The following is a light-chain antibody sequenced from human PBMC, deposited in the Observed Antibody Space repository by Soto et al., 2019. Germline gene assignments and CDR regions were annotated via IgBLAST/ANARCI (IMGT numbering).Light chain of an antibody. V-gene: IGKV1-9*01. Sequence: DIPLTQSPSFLSASVGDRVTITCRASQGISSYLAWYQQKPGKAPKLLIYAASTLQSGVPSRFSGSRSGTEFTLTSSSLQREDFATYYCQQLNSYPFTFGGGTKVEIK. J-gene: IGKJ4*01. CDR3: QQLNSYPFT. CDR2: AAS. CDR1: QGISSY.